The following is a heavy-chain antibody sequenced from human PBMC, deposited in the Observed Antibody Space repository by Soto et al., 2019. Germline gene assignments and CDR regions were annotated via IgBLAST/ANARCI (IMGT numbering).Heavy chain of an antibody. CDR2: IYYSGST. V-gene: IGHV4-39*01. D-gene: IGHD6-13*01. J-gene: IGHJ5*02. Sequence: SETLSLTCTVSGGSISSSSYYWGWIRQPPGKGLEWIGSIYYSGSTYYNPSLKSRVTISVDTSKNQFSLKLSSVTAEDTAVYYCSRKYRSSWYWFDPLGKGTLVTVSS. CDR1: GGSISSSSYY. CDR3: SRKYRSSWYWFDP.